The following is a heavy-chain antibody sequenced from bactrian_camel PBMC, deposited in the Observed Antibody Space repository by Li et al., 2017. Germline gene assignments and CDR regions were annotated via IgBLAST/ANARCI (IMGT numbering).Heavy chain of an antibody. CDR2: IFTGGSIG. CDR1: GNTRSAYC. CDR3: APDSSPQMGCY. Sequence: HVQLVESGGGSVEAGGSLRLTCAVSGNTRSAYCMGWFRQAPGKEREGIASIFTGGSIGNYADSVKGRFTISQDGNKNAVYLQMNSLEPDDTAMYYCAPDSSPQMGCYWTRGTQVTVS. J-gene: IGHJ4*01. V-gene: IGHV3S53*01. D-gene: IGHD5*01.